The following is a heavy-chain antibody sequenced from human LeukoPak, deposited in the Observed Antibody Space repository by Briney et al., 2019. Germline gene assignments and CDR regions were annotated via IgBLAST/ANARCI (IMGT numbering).Heavy chain of an antibody. CDR3: AGREATTVSSRAHCYNYMDV. D-gene: IGHD4-11*01. Sequence: ASVNVSCKASGYTFTSYDINWVREATGQGLEWMGWMNPNSGNTGYAQKCQGRVTMTSNTSISTAYMELSSLRSEEAAYYCAGREATTVSSRAHCYNYMDVWGQGTMVTVSS. CDR2: MNPNSGNT. CDR1: GYTFTSYD. V-gene: IGHV1-8*01. J-gene: IGHJ6*03.